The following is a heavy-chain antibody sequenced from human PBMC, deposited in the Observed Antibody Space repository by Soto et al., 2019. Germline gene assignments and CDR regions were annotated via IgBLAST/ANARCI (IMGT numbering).Heavy chain of an antibody. J-gene: IGHJ2*01. Sequence: SETLSLTCAVSGGSITDFNYYWGWIRQPPGKGLEWIGTIHYTGSTYYKAPLKSRVTISVDTSNNQFSLKLNSVTAADAAVYYCARRSYGANLYFDLWGRGTLVTVSS. D-gene: IGHD4-17*01. CDR1: GGSITDFNYY. CDR2: IHYTGST. V-gene: IGHV4-39*01. CDR3: ARRSYGANLYFDL.